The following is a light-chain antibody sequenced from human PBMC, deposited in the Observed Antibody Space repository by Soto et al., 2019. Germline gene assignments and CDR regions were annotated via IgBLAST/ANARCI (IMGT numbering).Light chain of an antibody. CDR2: DTN. Sequence: QAVVTQEPSLTVSPGGTVTLTCGSSTGAVTSGHFPYWFQQKPGQAPRTLIYDTNNKHSWTPARFSGSLLGGKAALTLSGAQPADEAEYYCLLSYSGARVFGGGTKHTVL. CDR1: TGAVTSGHF. CDR3: LLSYSGARV. V-gene: IGLV7-46*01. J-gene: IGLJ3*02.